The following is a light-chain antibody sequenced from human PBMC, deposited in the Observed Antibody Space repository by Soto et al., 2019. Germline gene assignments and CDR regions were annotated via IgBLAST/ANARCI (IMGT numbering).Light chain of an antibody. Sequence: EIVMTHSPATLSVSPCERATLSRRASQSIGSNLAWYQQKPGQAPRLVIYGASTRATGIPARFSGSGSGTEFSLTISSLQSEDSAVYYCQQYSDWPLTFGQGTKVDNK. J-gene: IGKJ1*01. CDR2: GAS. CDR3: QQYSDWPLT. V-gene: IGKV3-15*01. CDR1: QSIGSN.